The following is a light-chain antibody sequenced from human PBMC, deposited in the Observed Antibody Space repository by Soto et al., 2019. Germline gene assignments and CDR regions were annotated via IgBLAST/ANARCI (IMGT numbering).Light chain of an antibody. CDR2: SNN. Sequence: QSVLTQPPSASATPGQRVTISCSGSSSNIGSNSVNWYQQVPGTAPRLLIYSNNQRPSGVPDRLSGSKSGTSASLAIGGLLSEDEADYYCAAWDDSLDGIWVFGGGTKLTVL. CDR1: SSNIGSNS. CDR3: AAWDDSLDGIWV. V-gene: IGLV1-44*01. J-gene: IGLJ3*02.